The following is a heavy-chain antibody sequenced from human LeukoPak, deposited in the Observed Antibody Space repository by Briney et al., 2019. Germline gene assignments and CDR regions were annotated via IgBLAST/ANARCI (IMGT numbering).Heavy chain of an antibody. V-gene: IGHV1-24*01. CDR3: ATEGTRRRGGDCQNCDY. CDR2: FDPEDGET. CDR1: GYTRTELS. D-gene: IGHD2-21*02. Sequence: VASVTVSCKVSGYTRTELSMHWVRHAPGKGLEWMGGFDPEDGETIYAQKYQGRVTMTEDTSTDTAYMELSSLRSEDPAVYYCATEGTRRRGGDCQNCDYWGQGTLVTVSS. J-gene: IGHJ4*02.